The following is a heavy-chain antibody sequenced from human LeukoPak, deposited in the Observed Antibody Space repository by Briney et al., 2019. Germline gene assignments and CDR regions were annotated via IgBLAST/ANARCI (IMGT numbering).Heavy chain of an antibody. V-gene: IGHV3-11*01. CDR3: ATDGAGFDT. CDR1: GFPLNEYY. J-gene: IGHJ5*02. Sequence: GGTLRLSCAVSGFPLNEYYMSCIRQPPGKALEWLSNINIDGTNTHYADSVKGRFTISRDNAKKSLYLEMNNLRAEDTAVYYCATDGAGFDTWGQGVLVTVSS. CDR2: INIDGTNT.